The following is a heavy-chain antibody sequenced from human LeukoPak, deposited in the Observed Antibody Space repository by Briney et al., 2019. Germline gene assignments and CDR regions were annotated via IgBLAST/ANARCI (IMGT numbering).Heavy chain of an antibody. J-gene: IGHJ4*02. CDR1: GGSIISSNW. CDR2: IYHSGST. D-gene: IGHD6-19*01. CDR3: AINGGGWSFDY. Sequence: SSETLSLTCAVSGGSIISSNWWSWVRQPPGRGLEWIGEIYHSGSTNYNPSLKSRVTISADTSKNQFSLKLTSVTAADTAVYYCAINGGGWSFDYWGQGTLVSVSS. V-gene: IGHV4-4*02.